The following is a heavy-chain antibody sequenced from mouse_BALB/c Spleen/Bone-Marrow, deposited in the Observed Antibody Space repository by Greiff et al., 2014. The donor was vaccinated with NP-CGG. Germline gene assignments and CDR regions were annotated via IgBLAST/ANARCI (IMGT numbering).Heavy chain of an antibody. Sequence: EVKLVESGGGLVQPGGSLKLSCVVSGITFRSNTMSWIRQTPEKRLEWVAYITDDGGXXXXXXXXXXXXPXXXDNAKNTLYLQMSSLKSEDTAMYYCTRPRYPFYVMDSWGQGTSVTVSS. V-gene: IGHV5-12-2*01. D-gene: IGHD2-14*01. CDR3: TRPRYPFYVMDS. J-gene: IGHJ4*01. CDR1: GITFRSNT. CDR2: ITDDGGXX.